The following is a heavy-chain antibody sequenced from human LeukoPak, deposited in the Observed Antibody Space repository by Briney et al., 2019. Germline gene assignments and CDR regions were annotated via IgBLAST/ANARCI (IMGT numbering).Heavy chain of an antibody. CDR1: GGSFSGYY. CDR2: INHSGST. Sequence: SETLSLTCAVYGGSFSGYYWSWIRQPPGKGLEWIGEINHSGSTNYNPSLKSRVTISVDTSKNQFSLKLSSVTAADTAVYYCARAGGSYRFLDYWGQGTLVTVSS. CDR3: ARAGGSYRFLDY. J-gene: IGHJ4*02. D-gene: IGHD1-26*01. V-gene: IGHV4-34*01.